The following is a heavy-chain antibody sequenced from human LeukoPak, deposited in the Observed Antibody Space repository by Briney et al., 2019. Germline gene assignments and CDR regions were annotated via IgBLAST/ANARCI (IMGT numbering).Heavy chain of an antibody. J-gene: IGHJ4*02. CDR1: GYTFTGYY. V-gene: IGHV1-2*02. CDR3: ARWEYYDILTGYYTRIFDY. Sequence: ASVKVACKASGYTFTGYYMHWVRQAPGQGPDWMRWINPNSGGTNYAQKFQGRVTMTRDTSISTAYMELSRLRSDDTAVYYCARWEYYDILTGYYTRIFDYWGQGTLVTVSS. CDR2: INPNSGGT. D-gene: IGHD3-9*01.